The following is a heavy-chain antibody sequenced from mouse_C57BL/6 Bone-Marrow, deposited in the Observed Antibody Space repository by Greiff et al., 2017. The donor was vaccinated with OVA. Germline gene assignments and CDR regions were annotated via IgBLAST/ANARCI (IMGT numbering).Heavy chain of an antibody. D-gene: IGHD1-1*01. Sequence: LKESEGGLVQPGSSMKLSCTASGFTFSDYYMAWVRQVPEKGLEWVANINYDGSSTYYLDSLKSRFIITRDNAKNILYLQMSSLKSEDTATYYCARDTHYGSSYRWYFDVWGTGTTVTVSS. CDR1: GFTFSDYY. J-gene: IGHJ1*03. CDR3: ARDTHYGSSYRWYFDV. V-gene: IGHV5-16*01. CDR2: INYDGSST.